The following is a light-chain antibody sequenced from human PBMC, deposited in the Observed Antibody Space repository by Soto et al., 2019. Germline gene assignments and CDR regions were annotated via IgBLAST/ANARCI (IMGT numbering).Light chain of an antibody. CDR2: NNN. V-gene: IGLV1-44*01. J-gene: IGLJ1*01. CDR3: TAWDDPLKGYV. Sequence: QSVLTQPPSASGAPGQRVTISCSGSSSNIGRNAVSWYRQHPGTAPKVLIYNNNHRPSGVPERFSGSKSGTSASLAIRGLGSEDGAEYFCTAWDDPLKGYVFGTGTKLTVL. CDR1: SSNIGRNA.